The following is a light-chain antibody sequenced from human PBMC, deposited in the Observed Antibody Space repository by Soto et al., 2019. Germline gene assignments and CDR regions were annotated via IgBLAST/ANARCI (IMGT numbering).Light chain of an antibody. Sequence: EIVLTQSPGTLSLSPGEGATLSCRASQTISSFLAWYQQKRGQAPRLLIHGASNRATGIPDRFSGSGSGTDFTLTITRLEPEDFAVYYCQHYHGWPITFGQGTRLEIK. CDR3: QHYHGWPIT. CDR1: QTISSF. CDR2: GAS. J-gene: IGKJ5*01. V-gene: IGKV3-20*01.